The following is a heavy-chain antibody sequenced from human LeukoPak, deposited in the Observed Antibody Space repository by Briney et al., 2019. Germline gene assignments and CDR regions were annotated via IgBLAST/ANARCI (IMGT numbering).Heavy chain of an antibody. CDR3: ATETGPYYFDY. J-gene: IGHJ4*02. D-gene: IGHD1-1*01. Sequence: GRSLRLSCAASGFTFSSYGMHWVRQAPGKGLEWVAVIWYDGSNKYYADSVKGRFTISRVNSKNTLYLQMNSLRAEDTAVYYCATETGPYYFDYWGQGTLVTVSS. CDR1: GFTFSSYG. V-gene: IGHV3-33*01. CDR2: IWYDGSNK.